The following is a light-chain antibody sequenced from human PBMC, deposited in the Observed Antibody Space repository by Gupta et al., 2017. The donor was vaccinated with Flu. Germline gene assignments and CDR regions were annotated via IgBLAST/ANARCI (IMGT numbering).Light chain of an antibody. V-gene: IGLV3-19*01. J-gene: IGLJ2*01. CDR2: GKN. CDR3: TSRDSSGNQV. Sequence: SSELTQDPAVSVALGQTVRITCQGDSLRSYYASWYQQKPGQAPVLVIYGKNNRPSGIPDRFAGSSSGKTASMTITGAQAEDEAYYYCTSRDSSGNQVFGGGTKLTVL. CDR1: SLRSYY.